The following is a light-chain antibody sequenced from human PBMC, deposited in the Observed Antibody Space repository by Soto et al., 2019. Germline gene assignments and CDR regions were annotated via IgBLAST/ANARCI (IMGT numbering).Light chain of an antibody. Sequence: IQMTQSPATLSVSPGERATLSCRASQTIYSNVAWYQQRPGQAPRLLIYRASARATGIPARFSGSGSGTEFTLTIGSLQSEDSAVYYCQQYQNLWTFGHGTKVDIK. J-gene: IGKJ1*01. V-gene: IGKV3-15*01. CDR2: RAS. CDR1: QTIYSN. CDR3: QQYQNLWT.